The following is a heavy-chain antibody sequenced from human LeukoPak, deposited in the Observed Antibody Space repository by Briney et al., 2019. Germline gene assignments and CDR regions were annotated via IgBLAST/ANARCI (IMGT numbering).Heavy chain of an antibody. V-gene: IGHV3-43*01. CDR1: GFTFYRFT. CDR3: AKEVDCPSDCLFFHS. Sequence: GGSLRLSCAASGFTFYRFTIHWVRQTPGKGLEWVSLINRRGHTFYADSVKGRFTISRDNSRNTVFLQMNSLRAEDTALYHCAKEVDCPSDCLFFHSWGQGTLVTVSS. D-gene: IGHD2-21*02. CDR2: INRRGHT. J-gene: IGHJ4*02.